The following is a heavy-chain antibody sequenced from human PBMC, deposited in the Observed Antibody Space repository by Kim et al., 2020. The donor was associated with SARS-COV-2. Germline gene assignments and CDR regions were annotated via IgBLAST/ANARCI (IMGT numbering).Heavy chain of an antibody. CDR1: GFTFSSYD. V-gene: IGHV3-33*06. CDR3: AKADSSSWYVADY. Sequence: GGSLRLSCAVSGFTFSSYDMHWVRQAPGKGLEWVAVIWYDGSHKYYADSVKGRFTISRDNSKNTLYLQVNSLRAEDTAVYYCAKADSSSWYVADYWGQGT. CDR2: IWYDGSHK. J-gene: IGHJ4*02. D-gene: IGHD6-13*01.